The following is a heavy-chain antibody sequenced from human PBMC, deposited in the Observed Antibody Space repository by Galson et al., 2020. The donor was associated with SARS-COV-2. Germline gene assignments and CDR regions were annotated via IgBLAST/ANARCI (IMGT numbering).Heavy chain of an antibody. CDR3: ASVDWAAAHVDD. CDR2: INHSGST. V-gene: IGHV4-34*01. Sequence: SETLSLTCAVYGGSFSGYYWSWIRQPPGKGLEWIGEINHSGSTNYNPSLKSRVTISVDTSKNQFSLKLSSVTAADTAVYYCASVDWAAAHVDDWGQGTLVTVSS. D-gene: IGHD6-13*01. J-gene: IGHJ4*02. CDR1: GGSFSGYY.